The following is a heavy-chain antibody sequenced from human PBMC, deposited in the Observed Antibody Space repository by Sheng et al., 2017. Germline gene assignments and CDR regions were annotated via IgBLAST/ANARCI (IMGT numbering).Heavy chain of an antibody. J-gene: IGHJ5*02. CDR2: INSDGSST. CDR1: GFIFSSYW. D-gene: IGHD6-13*01. V-gene: IGHV3-74*01. CDR3: ARVLLSNSWFDP. Sequence: EVQLVESGGGLVQPGGSLRLSCAASGFIFSSYWMHWVRQAPGKGLVWVSRINSDGSSTNYADSVKGRFTISRDNAKNTLYLQMNSLRAEDTAVYYCARVLLSNSWFDPWGQGTLVTVSS.